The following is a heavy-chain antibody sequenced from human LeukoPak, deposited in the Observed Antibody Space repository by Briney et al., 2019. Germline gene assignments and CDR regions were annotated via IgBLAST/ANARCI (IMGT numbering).Heavy chain of an antibody. V-gene: IGHV3-48*02. D-gene: IGHD3-22*01. CDR2: IGSGSSAL. J-gene: IGHJ4*02. CDR3: ARASPSGYDY. CDR1: GFTFSDYA. Sequence: GGSLRLSCAAFGFTFSDYAMTWVRQAPGKGLEWVSYIGSGSSALHYADSVKGRFTIFRDNAKNSLYLQMNSLRDEDAAVYHGARASPSGYDYWGQGTLVTVSS.